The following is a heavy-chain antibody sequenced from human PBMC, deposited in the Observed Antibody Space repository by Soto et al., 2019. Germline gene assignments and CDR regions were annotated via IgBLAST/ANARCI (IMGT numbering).Heavy chain of an antibody. D-gene: IGHD3-22*01. CDR1: GFTFSSYA. Sequence: PGGSLRLSCAASGFTFSSYAMSWVRQAPGKGLEWVSAISGSGGSTYYADSVKGRFTISRDNSKNTLYLQMNSLRAEDTAVYYCAKRYYYDSSGYGMDVWGQGTMVTVSS. V-gene: IGHV3-23*01. CDR2: ISGSGGST. CDR3: AKRYYYDSSGYGMDV. J-gene: IGHJ6*02.